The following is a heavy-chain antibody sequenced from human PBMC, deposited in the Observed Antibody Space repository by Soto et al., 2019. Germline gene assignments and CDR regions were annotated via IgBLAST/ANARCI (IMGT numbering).Heavy chain of an antibody. D-gene: IGHD2-8*01. J-gene: IGHJ3*02. CDR2: ISGSGGST. Sequence: EVQLLESGGGLVQPGGSLRLSCAASGFTFSSYAMSWVRQAPGKGLEWVSAISGSGGSTYYADSVKGRFTISRDNSKNTLYLQMNSLRAEDTAVYYCAQGHWYATGAFDIWGQGTMVTVSS. CDR1: GFTFSSYA. V-gene: IGHV3-23*01. CDR3: AQGHWYATGAFDI.